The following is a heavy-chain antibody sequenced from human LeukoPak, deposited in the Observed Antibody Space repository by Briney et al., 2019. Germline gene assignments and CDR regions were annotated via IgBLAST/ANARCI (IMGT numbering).Heavy chain of an antibody. Sequence: GGSLRLSCAASGFIFGDYVMSWVRQAPGKGREWISYINHDGQRIYYADSVRGRFTISRDNGKNSLYLQMNSLRDEDAALYYCARDYDWAFDFWGQGTPVTVSS. CDR1: GFIFGDYV. CDR3: ARDYDWAFDF. V-gene: IGHV3-48*02. J-gene: IGHJ4*02. D-gene: IGHD3-9*01. CDR2: INHDGQRI.